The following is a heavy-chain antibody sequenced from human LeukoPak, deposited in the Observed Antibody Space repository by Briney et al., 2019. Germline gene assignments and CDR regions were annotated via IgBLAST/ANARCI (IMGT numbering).Heavy chain of an antibody. CDR2: IWYDGSNK. J-gene: IGHJ4*02. Sequence: GGSLRLSCAASGFTSSSYGMHWVRQAPGKGLELVAVIWYDGSNKYYADSVKGRFTISRDNSKNTLYLQMNSPRAEDTAVYYCARDHHKLTYYYDSSGYYFDYWGQGTLVTVSS. V-gene: IGHV3-33*01. D-gene: IGHD3-22*01. CDR1: GFTSSSYG. CDR3: ARDHHKLTYYYDSSGYYFDY.